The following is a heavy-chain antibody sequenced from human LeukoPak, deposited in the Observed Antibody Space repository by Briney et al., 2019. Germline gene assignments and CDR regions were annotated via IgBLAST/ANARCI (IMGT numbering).Heavy chain of an antibody. CDR1: GGSISSED. V-gene: IGHV4-59*01. D-gene: IGHD4-17*01. CDR2: IYYSGST. CDR3: ARGGTTVTPVLLWFDT. J-gene: IGHJ5*02. Sequence: SETLFLTCSVSGGSISSEDWSWIRQPPGKGLEWIGYIYYSGSTKYNPSLKSRVTISVDTSKNQFSLELSSVTAADTAVYYCARGGTTVTPVLLWFDTCGQATLVTVSS.